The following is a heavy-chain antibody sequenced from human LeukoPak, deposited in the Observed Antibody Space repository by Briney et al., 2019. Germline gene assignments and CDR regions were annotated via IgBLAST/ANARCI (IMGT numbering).Heavy chain of an antibody. CDR3: ARLGPGMNFFYFDC. D-gene: IGHD3-10*01. CDR2: ISQDGSEM. Sequence: GGSLRLSCAASGFTFSSYGIHWVRQAPGKGLEWVANISQDGSEMFFVDSMNGRLTISRDNAKNSLYLHINSLRSEDTAVYYCARLGPGMNFFYFDCWGQGTLVTVSS. J-gene: IGHJ4*02. CDR1: GFTFSSYG. V-gene: IGHV3-7*01.